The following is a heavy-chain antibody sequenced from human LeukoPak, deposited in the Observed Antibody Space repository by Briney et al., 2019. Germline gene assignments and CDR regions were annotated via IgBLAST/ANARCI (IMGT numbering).Heavy chain of an antibody. Sequence: SVKVSCKASGGTFSSYAISWVRPAPGQGLEWMGGIIPIFGTANYAQKFQGRVTITADESTSTAYMELSSLRSEDTAVYYCAGSSSWSPPSFVSAFDIWGQGTMVTVSS. CDR3: AGSSSWSPPSFVSAFDI. J-gene: IGHJ3*02. V-gene: IGHV1-69*13. CDR2: IIPIFGTA. CDR1: GGTFSSYA. D-gene: IGHD6-13*01.